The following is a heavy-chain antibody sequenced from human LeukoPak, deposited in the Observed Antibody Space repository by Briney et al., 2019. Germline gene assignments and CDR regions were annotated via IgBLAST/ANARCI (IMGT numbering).Heavy chain of an antibody. V-gene: IGHV1-18*01. CDR1: GYTFTSYG. J-gene: IGHJ4*02. CDR3: ARGSNSKYDYGDYPY. D-gene: IGHD4-17*01. CDR2: ISAYNGNT. Sequence: ASVKVSCKASGYTFTSYGISWVRQAPGQGLEWMGWISAYNGNTNYAQKLQGRVTMTTDTSTSTAYMELSSLRSEDTAVYYCARGSNSKYDYGDYPYWGQGTLVTVSS.